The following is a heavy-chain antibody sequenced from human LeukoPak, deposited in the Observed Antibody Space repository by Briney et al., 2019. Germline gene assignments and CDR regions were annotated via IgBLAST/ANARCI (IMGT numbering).Heavy chain of an antibody. D-gene: IGHD5-18*01. V-gene: IGHV4-61*01. J-gene: IGHJ6*02. CDR3: ARTGYSYGLATYGMDV. CDR1: GGSVSSGSYY. CDR2: IYYSGST. Sequence: PSETLSLTCTVSGGSVSSGSYYWSWIRQPPGKGLEWIGYIYYSGSTNYNPSLKSRVTISVDTSKNQFSLKLSSVTAADTAVYYCARTGYSYGLATYGMDVWGQGTTVTVSS.